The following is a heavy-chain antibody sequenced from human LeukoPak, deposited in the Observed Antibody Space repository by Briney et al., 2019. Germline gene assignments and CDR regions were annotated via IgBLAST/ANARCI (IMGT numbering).Heavy chain of an antibody. J-gene: IGHJ5*02. CDR1: GFTFSSYA. CDR3: ANGESYNWFDP. Sequence: GESLRLSCAASGFTFSSYAMSWVRQAPGKGLEWVSAISGSGGSTYYADSVKGRFTISRDNSKNTLYLQMNSLRAEDTAVYYCANGESYNWFDPWGQGTLVTVSS. D-gene: IGHD3-10*01. CDR2: ISGSGGST. V-gene: IGHV3-23*01.